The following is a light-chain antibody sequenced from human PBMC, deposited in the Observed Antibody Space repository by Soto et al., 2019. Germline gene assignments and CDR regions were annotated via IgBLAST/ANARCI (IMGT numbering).Light chain of an antibody. Sequence: IVLTQSPGTLSLCPGDRATLSCGASQSFSSHFLAWYQQKPGQAPRLLIHGTSSRATGIPDRFSGSGSGTDFTLTINSLEPEDFAVYYCQHFGSSLRTFGQGTKVDIK. CDR2: GTS. CDR1: QSFSSHF. V-gene: IGKV3-20*01. CDR3: QHFGSSLRT. J-gene: IGKJ1*01.